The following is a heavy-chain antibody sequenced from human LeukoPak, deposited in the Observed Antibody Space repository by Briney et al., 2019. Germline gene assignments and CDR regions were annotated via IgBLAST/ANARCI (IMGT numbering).Heavy chain of an antibody. CDR2: IYPDDSHT. CDR1: GYSFTSDW. Sequence: GESLKISCKGSGYSFTSDWIGWVRQMPGKGLEWVGVIYPDDSHTIYSPSFQGQVTISADKSISTAYLQWNSLKASDTAMYYCARQILGTGVNDAFDIWGLGTMVTVPS. CDR3: ARQILGTGVNDAFDI. D-gene: IGHD7-27*01. J-gene: IGHJ3*02. V-gene: IGHV5-51*01.